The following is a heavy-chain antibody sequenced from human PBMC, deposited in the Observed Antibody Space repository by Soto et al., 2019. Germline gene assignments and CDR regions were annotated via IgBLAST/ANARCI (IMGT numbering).Heavy chain of an antibody. CDR2: ISGSGGST. CDR3: ANGVRRIHPAFDY. V-gene: IGHV3-23*01. D-gene: IGHD2-2*01. J-gene: IGHJ4*02. CDR1: GFTFSSYA. Sequence: GGSLRLSCAASGFTFSSYAMSWVRQAPGKGLEWVSAISGSGGSTYYADSVKGRFTISRDNSKNTLYLQMNSLRAEDTAVYYWANGVRRIHPAFDYWGQGTLVTVSS.